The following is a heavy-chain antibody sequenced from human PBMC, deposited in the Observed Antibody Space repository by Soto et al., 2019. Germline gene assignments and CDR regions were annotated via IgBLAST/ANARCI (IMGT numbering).Heavy chain of an antibody. V-gene: IGHV2-5*02. CDR3: AHKGGRGAAMDV. CDR1: GFSVSTSGVG. Sequence: QITLKESGPTLVKPTQTLTLTCTFSGFSVSTSGVGVAWIRQPPGKALEWLALIYWDGDERYSPFLQSRVTSFKXXSKNQVVLTMTNMDPVDTATYYCAHKGGRGAAMDVWGQGTTVTVSS. D-gene: IGHD2-15*01. J-gene: IGHJ6*02. CDR2: IYWDGDE.